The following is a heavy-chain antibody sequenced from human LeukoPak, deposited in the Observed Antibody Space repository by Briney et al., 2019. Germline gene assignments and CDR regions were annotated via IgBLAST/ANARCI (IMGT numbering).Heavy chain of an antibody. CDR1: GFTFSSYG. D-gene: IGHD3-3*01. J-gene: IGHJ4*02. Sequence: GGSLRLSCAASGFTFSSYGMHWVRQAPGKGLEWVAFIRYDGSNKYYANSVKGRFTISRDNSKNTLYLQMNSLRAEDTAVYYCAILTLKYYDFWSGSYWGQGTLVTVPS. CDR3: AILTLKYYDFWSGSY. V-gene: IGHV3-30*02. CDR2: IRYDGSNK.